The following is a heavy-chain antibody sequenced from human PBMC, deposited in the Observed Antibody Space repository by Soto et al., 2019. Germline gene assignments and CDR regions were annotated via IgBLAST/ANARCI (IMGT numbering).Heavy chain of an antibody. CDR3: ARHLPLEVDTAMVYYFDY. CDR2: IYYSGST. J-gene: IGHJ4*02. CDR1: GGSLSSSSYY. V-gene: IGHV4-39*01. Sequence: SETLSLTCTVSGGSLSSSSYYWGRIRQPPGKGLEWIGSIYYSGSTYYNPSLKSRVTISVDTSKNQFSLKLSSVTAADTAVYYCARHLPLEVDTAMVYYFDYWGQGTLVTVSS. D-gene: IGHD5-18*01.